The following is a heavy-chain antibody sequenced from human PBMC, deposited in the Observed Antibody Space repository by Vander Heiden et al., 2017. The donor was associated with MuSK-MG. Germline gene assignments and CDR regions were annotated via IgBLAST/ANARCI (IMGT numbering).Heavy chain of an antibody. V-gene: IGHV4-59*08. CDR1: VGPISSYY. J-gene: IGHJ4*02. CDR2: IYYSGST. D-gene: IGHD3-3*01. CDR3: AIHAPGVGVWLED. Sequence: QVQLQESGPGLVKHSEPLSLTCTGPVGPISSYYWSWIRQPPGKGLEWIGYIYYSGSTNYNPALESRVTISVDTAKNQFSLKMRSVTAADTAVYYFAIHAPGVGVWLEDGGQGTLVTVSS.